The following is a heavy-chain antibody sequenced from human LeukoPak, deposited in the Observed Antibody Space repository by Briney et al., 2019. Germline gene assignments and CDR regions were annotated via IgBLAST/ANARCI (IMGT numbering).Heavy chain of an antibody. V-gene: IGHV1-8*01. J-gene: IGHJ4*02. D-gene: IGHD3-3*01. Sequence: ASVKVPCKASGYTFTSYDINWVRQATGQGLEWMGWMNPNSGNTGYAQKFQGRVTMTRNTSISTAYMELSSLRSEDTAVYYCAREHDFWSGYSDWGQGTLVTVSS. CDR1: GYTFTSYD. CDR2: MNPNSGNT. CDR3: AREHDFWSGYSD.